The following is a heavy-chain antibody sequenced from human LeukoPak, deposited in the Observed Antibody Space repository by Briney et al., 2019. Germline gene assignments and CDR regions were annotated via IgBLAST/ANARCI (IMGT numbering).Heavy chain of an antibody. CDR1: GGTFSSYA. V-gene: IGHV1-69*01. CDR2: IIPIFGTA. Sequence: SVKVSCKASGGTFSSYAVSWVRQAPGQGLEWMGGIIPIFGTANYAQKFQGRVTITADESTSTAYMELSSLRSEDTAVYYCARESGSGWYEYYFDYWGQGTLVTVSS. CDR3: ARESGSGWYEYYFDY. J-gene: IGHJ4*02. D-gene: IGHD6-19*01.